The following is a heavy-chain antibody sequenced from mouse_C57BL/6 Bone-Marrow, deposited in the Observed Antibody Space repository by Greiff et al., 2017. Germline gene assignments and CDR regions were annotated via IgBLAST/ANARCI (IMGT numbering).Heavy chain of an antibody. V-gene: IGHV1-7*01. Sequence: QVQLQQSGAELAKPGASVKLSCKASGYTFTSYWMHWVKQRPGQGLEWIGYINPSSGYTKYNQKFKDKATLTADKSSSTAYMQLSSLTYEDSAVYYCASDCYHVTFLFAYWGQGALVTVSA. CDR2: INPSSGYT. CDR3: ASDCYHVTFLFAY. CDR1: GYTFTSYW. D-gene: IGHD2-3*01. J-gene: IGHJ3*01.